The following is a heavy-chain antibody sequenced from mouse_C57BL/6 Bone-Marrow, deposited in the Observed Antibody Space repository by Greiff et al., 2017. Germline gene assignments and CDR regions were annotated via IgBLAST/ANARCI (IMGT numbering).Heavy chain of an antibody. CDR1: GYTFTSYD. J-gene: IGHJ1*03. V-gene: IGHV1-85*01. CDR2: IYPRDGST. D-gene: IGHD1-1*01. Sequence: VQLQQSGPELVKPGASVKLSCKASGYTFTSYDINWVKQRPGQGLEWIGWIYPRDGSTKYKEKFKGKATLPVDTYSSTAYMELHSLTTEDSAVYFCARLEFDGSSGDWYFDVWGTGTTVTVSS. CDR3: ARLEFDGSSGDWYFDV.